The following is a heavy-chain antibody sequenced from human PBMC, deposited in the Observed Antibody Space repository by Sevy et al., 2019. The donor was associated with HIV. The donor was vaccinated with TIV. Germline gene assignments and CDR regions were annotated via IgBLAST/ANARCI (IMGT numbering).Heavy chain of an antibody. Sequence: ASVKVSCKASGYTFTGYYMHWVRQAPGQGLEWMGWINPNSGGTNYAQKFQGRVTMTRDTSISTAYMELSRLRSDDTAVYYCAVVPDPDTYHYDSSGPYGMDVWGQGTTVTVSS. V-gene: IGHV1-2*02. D-gene: IGHD3-22*01. J-gene: IGHJ6*02. CDR2: INPNSGGT. CDR1: GYTFTGYY. CDR3: AVVPDPDTYHYDSSGPYGMDV.